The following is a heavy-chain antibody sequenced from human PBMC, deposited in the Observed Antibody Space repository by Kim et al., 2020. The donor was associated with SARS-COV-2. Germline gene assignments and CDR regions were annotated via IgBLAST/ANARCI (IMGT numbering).Heavy chain of an antibody. D-gene: IGHD2-2*03. J-gene: IGHJ6*01. Sequence: GGSLRLSCAASGFSVSNNHMNWVRQAPGKGLEWVAIISNAGSAKYAVDVEGGCTIYRDNSKNTVDLQMNSLIGAETAAYYCCGYCASNSCQMDGGRDVWG. CDR3: CGYCASNSCQMDGGRDV. V-gene: IGHV3-53*01. CDR1: GFSVSNNH. CDR2: ISNAGSA.